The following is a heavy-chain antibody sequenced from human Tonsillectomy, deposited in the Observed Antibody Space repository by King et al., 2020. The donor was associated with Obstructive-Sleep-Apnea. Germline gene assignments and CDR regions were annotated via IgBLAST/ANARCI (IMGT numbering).Heavy chain of an antibody. Sequence: QLQESGPGLVKPSETLSLTCTVSGGSISSSSYYWGWIRQPPGKGLEWIGSIYYSGSTYYNPSLKSRVTISVDTSKNQFSLKLTSVTAADTAVYYCARDPYSYFDYWGQGTLDTVSS. J-gene: IGHJ4*02. CDR2: IYYSGST. V-gene: IGHV4-39*07. CDR3: ARDPYSYFDY. D-gene: IGHD1-26*01. CDR1: GGSISSSSYY.